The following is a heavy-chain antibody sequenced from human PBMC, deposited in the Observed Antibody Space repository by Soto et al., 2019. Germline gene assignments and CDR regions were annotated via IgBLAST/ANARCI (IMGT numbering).Heavy chain of an antibody. CDR1: GFTFSSYG. Sequence: GGSLRLSCAASGFTFSSYGMHWVRQAPGKGLEWVAVIWYDGSNKYYADSVKGRFTISRDNSKNTLYLQMNSLRAEDTAVYYCAREGGVRSNPTTDYYYYYYGMDVWGQGTTVTVSS. D-gene: IGHD4-4*01. J-gene: IGHJ6*02. CDR3: AREGGVRSNPTTDYYYYYYGMDV. V-gene: IGHV3-33*01. CDR2: IWYDGSNK.